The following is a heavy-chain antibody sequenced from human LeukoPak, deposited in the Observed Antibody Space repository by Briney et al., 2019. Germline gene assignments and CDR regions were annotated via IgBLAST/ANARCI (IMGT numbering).Heavy chain of an antibody. D-gene: IGHD3-22*01. J-gene: IGHJ4*02. CDR3: AKRSIRDSSGYYYDY. CDR1: GFTFSSYG. V-gene: IGHV3-23*01. CDR2: ISGGGGST. Sequence: PGRSLRLSCAASGFTFSSYGMHWVRQAPGKGLEWVSAISGGGGSTYYADSVKGRFTISRDNSKNTLYLQMNSLRAEDTAVYYCAKRSIRDSSGYYYDYWGQGTLVTVSS.